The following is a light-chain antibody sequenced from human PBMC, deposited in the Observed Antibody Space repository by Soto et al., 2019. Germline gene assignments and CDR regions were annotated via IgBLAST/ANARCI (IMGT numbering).Light chain of an antibody. CDR2: EAS. Sequence: DIQMTQSPNSVSASVGARVTITCRASQNIDTSLNWYQQKVGKPPKVHVSEASRLQTGVPARFRGSGSGTDFSLTITSLQPEDFATYYCRQSDSIPLTFGVGTQVEIK. CDR3: RQSDSIPLT. CDR1: QNIDTS. V-gene: IGKV1-39*01. J-gene: IGKJ4*01.